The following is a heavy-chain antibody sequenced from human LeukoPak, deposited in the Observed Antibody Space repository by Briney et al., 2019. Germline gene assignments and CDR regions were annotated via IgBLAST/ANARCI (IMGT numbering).Heavy chain of an antibody. CDR1: GFTASSSD. J-gene: IGHJ4*02. D-gene: IGHD4-17*01. Sequence: GGSLRLSCAASGFTASSSDMSWVRQAPGKGLECISVIYSGGSTDYADSVKGRLTISRDNSKNTLYLQMNSLRAEDTAVYYCARVVDHDYGDYYLDYWGQGTLVTVSS. CDR2: IYSGGST. V-gene: IGHV3-53*01. CDR3: ARVVDHDYGDYYLDY.